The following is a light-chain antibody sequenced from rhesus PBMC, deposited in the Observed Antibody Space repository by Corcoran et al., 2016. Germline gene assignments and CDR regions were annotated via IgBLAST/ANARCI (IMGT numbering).Light chain of an antibody. V-gene: IGKV3-42*03. CDR3: QQYSNWPLT. J-gene: IGKJ4*01. CDR2: GAS. CDR1: QSVSSS. Sequence: EIVMTQSPATLSLSPGERATLSCRASQSVSSSLAWYQQKPGQAPRLLIYGASSRATGIPARFSGSGCGTECTLTNSSLEPEDFAVYYGQQYSNWPLTFGGGTKVEIK.